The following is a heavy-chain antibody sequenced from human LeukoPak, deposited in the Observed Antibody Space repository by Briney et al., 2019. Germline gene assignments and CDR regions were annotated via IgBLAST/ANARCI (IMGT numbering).Heavy chain of an antibody. CDR3: ARDSEYSSSI. CDR1: GYTFTSYG. Sequence: SVKVSCKASGYTFTSYGISWVRQAPGQGLEWMGGIIPIFGTANYAQKFQGRVTITTDESTSTAYMELSSLRSEDTAVYYCARDSEYSSSIWGQGTLVTVSS. CDR2: IIPIFGTA. V-gene: IGHV1-69*05. D-gene: IGHD6-6*01. J-gene: IGHJ4*02.